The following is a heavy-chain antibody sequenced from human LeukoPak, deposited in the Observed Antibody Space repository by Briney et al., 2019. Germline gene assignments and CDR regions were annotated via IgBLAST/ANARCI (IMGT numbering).Heavy chain of an antibody. D-gene: IGHD5-18*01. V-gene: IGHV4-59*01. J-gene: IGHJ5*02. CDR1: GGSISSYY. CDR3: ARTNTAMVTRWFDP. Sequence: SETLSLTCTVSGGSISSYYWSWIRQPPGKGLEWIGYVYSGSTNYNPSLKSRVTISVVTSKNQFSLRLSSVTAADTAVYYCARTNTAMVTRWFDPWGQGTLVTVSS. CDR2: VYSGST.